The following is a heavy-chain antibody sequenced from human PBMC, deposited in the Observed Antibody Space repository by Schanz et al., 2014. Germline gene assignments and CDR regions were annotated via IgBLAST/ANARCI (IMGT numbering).Heavy chain of an antibody. Sequence: EVQLVESGGGLVQPGGSLRLSCAASGFNFSDYAMCWVRQAPGKGLEWISYITYNGGTIYYADSVKGRFTISRDNAKNSLYLEMNSLRAEDTAVYYCLAPDYGMDVWGQGTTVTVSS. CDR1: GFNFSDYA. CDR2: ITYNGGTI. V-gene: IGHV3-48*01. CDR3: LAPDYGMDV. J-gene: IGHJ6*02.